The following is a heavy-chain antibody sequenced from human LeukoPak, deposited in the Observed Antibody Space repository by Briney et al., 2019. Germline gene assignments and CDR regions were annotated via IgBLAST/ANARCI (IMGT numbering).Heavy chain of an antibody. J-gene: IGHJ4*02. D-gene: IGHD3-10*01. CDR2: ISGSGGST. Sequence: GSLRLSCAASGFTFSSYGMSWVRQAPGKGLEWVSAISGSGGSTYYADSVKGRFTISRDNSKNTLYLQMNSLRAEDTAVYYCAKRLRIWFGESLPDYWGQGTLVTVSS. V-gene: IGHV3-23*01. CDR1: GFTFSSYG. CDR3: AKRLRIWFGESLPDY.